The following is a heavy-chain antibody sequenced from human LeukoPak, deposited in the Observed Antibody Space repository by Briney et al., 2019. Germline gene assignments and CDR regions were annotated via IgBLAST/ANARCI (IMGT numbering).Heavy chain of an antibody. Sequence: SVKVSCKASGGTLNSQAISWVRQAPGQGLEWMGRIIRKFDTANYAQKFQGRVTITTDESTSTAYMELSGLRSEDTAVYYCARDLQDSGPHYYYYMDVWGKGTTVTVSS. J-gene: IGHJ6*03. CDR2: IIRKFDTA. CDR3: ARDLQDSGPHYYYYMDV. D-gene: IGHD6-25*01. V-gene: IGHV1-69*05. CDR1: GGTLNSQA.